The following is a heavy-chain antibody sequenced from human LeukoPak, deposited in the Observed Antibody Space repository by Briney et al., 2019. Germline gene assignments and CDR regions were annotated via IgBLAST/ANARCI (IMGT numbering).Heavy chain of an antibody. V-gene: IGHV1-18*01. CDR1: GYTFSNYG. Sequence: ASVKVSCKASGYTFSNYGISWVRQAPGQGLEWMGWISGYNGNTNYAQEKLQGRVTMTTDTSTSTAYMELRSLRSGDTAVYYCATVRRDVIVATIIHDYWGQGTLVTVSS. CDR2: ISGYNGNT. J-gene: IGHJ4*02. CDR3: ATVRRDVIVATIIHDY. D-gene: IGHD5-12*01.